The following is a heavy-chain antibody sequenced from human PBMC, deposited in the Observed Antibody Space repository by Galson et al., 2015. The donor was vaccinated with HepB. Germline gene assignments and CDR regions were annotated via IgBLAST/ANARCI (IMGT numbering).Heavy chain of an antibody. V-gene: IGHV4-59*01. J-gene: IGHJ4*02. Sequence: SETLSLTCTVSGDSISGYYWGWIRQPPGKGLEWIAWLHYSGDINYNPSLKSRVTISVDTSKNQFSLKLSSVTAADTAVYYCARDRILASAWYPIFDYWGQGNLVTVSS. CDR1: GDSISGYY. CDR3: ARDRILASAWYPIFDY. D-gene: IGHD6-19*01. CDR2: LHYSGDI.